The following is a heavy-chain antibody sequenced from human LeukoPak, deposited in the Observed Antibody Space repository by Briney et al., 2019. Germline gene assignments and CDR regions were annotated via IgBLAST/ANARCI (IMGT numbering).Heavy chain of an antibody. Sequence: GGSLRLSCAASGFTFSSHSMNWARQAPGKGLEWVSYISSSSSTIYYADSVKGRFTISRDNAKNSLYMQMNSLRAEDTAVYYCARGAYYYEDWGQGTLVTVSS. V-gene: IGHV3-48*01. D-gene: IGHD3-22*01. CDR2: ISSSSSTI. CDR3: ARGAYYYED. CDR1: GFTFSSHS. J-gene: IGHJ4*02.